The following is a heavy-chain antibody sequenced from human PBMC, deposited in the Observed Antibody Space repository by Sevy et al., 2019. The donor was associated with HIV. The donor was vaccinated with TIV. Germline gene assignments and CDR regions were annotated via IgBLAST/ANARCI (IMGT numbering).Heavy chain of an antibody. D-gene: IGHD5-12*01. CDR3: AAYSDYDSFDY. CDR1: GFTFGDYA. Sequence: GGSLRLSCTASGFTFGDYAMSWVRQAPGKGLEWMANIKQDGSEKYYVDSVKGRFTISRDNAKNSLYLQMNSLRAEDTAVYYCAAYSDYDSFDYWGQGTLVTVSS. J-gene: IGHJ4*02. V-gene: IGHV3-7*01. CDR2: IKQDGSEK.